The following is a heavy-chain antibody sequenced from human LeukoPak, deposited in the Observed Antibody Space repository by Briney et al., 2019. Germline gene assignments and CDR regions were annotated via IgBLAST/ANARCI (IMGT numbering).Heavy chain of an antibody. CDR1: GFRFSDYS. Sequence: GGSQRLSCAASGFRFSDYSMNWVRQAPGKGLEWISYIGIDSGNTNYADSVKGRFTISGDKAKNSLYLQMNSLRVEDTAVYYCARVRANWYEDYWGQGTLVTVSS. CDR3: ARVRANWYEDY. D-gene: IGHD6-13*01. V-gene: IGHV3-11*06. J-gene: IGHJ4*02. CDR2: IGIDSGNT.